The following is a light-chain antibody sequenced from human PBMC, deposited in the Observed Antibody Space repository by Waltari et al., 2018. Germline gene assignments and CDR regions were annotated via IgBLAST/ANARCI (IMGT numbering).Light chain of an antibody. CDR1: QSVSRNY. V-gene: IGKV3-20*01. CDR2: GAS. CDR3: QQYDGEVLT. J-gene: IGKJ4*01. Sequence: EIVLTQSPGTLSLSPGERATLSCSASQSVSRNYLNWYQQKGGQAPRLLIHGASIRATGIPDRFSGSGSGTDFTLTISRLEPEDFAVYYCQQYDGEVLTFGGGTKVEI.